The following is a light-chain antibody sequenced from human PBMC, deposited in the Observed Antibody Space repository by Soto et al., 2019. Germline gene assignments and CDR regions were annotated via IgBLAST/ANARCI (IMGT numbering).Light chain of an antibody. CDR2: DVS. CDR1: SSDVGAYNF. V-gene: IGLV2-14*03. CDR3: SAHTTSSLYV. J-gene: IGLJ1*01. Sequence: QSALTQPASVSGSPGQSITVSCTGTSSDVGAYNFVAWYQQHPGKAPKVILYDVSDRPSGVSNRFSGSKSGNTASLTISGLRAEDEADYYCSAHTTSSLYVFGSGTKV.